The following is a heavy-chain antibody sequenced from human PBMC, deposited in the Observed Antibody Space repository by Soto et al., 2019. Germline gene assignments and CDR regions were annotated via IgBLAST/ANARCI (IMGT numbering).Heavy chain of an antibody. D-gene: IGHD6-6*01. J-gene: IGHJ6*02. V-gene: IGHV3-33*01. CDR3: AGVNRCRSSSRCGCYYCLGI. CDR1: GFSFSSYG. Sequence: GGSLRLSCAASGFSFSSYGMNWVRQAPGKGLEWVALIWFDGSTKYYADSVKGRFTISRDNSKNTLYLQINSLTVEDTAVYYCAGVNRCRSSSRCGCYYCLGIWGQGTTVTVSS. CDR2: IWFDGSTK.